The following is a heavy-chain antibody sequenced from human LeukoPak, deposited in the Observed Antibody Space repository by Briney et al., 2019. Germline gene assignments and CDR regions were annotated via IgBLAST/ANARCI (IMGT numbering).Heavy chain of an antibody. V-gene: IGHV3-74*01. D-gene: IGHD1-26*01. Sequence: GGSLRLSCAASGFTLSSYTMYWVRQAPGRGLVWVARFTSDGNSMTYADFVKGRFTVSRDIAKNTLCLQVNSLRAEDTAVYYCARAQVGTPTDCWGQGTLVTVSS. CDR2: FTSDGNSM. CDR1: GFTLSSYT. J-gene: IGHJ4*02. CDR3: ARAQVGTPTDC.